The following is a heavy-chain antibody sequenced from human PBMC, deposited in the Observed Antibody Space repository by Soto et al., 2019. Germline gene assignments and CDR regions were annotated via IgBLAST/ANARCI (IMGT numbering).Heavy chain of an antibody. Sequence: QVQLVQSGAEVKKPGSSVKVSCKASGGTFSSYAISWVRQAPGQGLEWMGGIIPIFGTANYAQKFQGSVTITADESTSTAYMELSSLRSEDTAVYYCARSITGTVRYYYGMDVWGQGTTVTVSS. V-gene: IGHV1-69*12. CDR1: GGTFSSYA. J-gene: IGHJ6*02. CDR3: ARSITGTVRYYYGMDV. D-gene: IGHD1-20*01. CDR2: IIPIFGTA.